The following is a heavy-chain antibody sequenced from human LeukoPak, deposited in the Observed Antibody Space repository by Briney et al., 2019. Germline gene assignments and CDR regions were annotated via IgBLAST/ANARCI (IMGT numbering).Heavy chain of an antibody. CDR1: GDSISSTSSF. D-gene: IGHD2-8*02. Sequence: PSESLSLTCTVSGDSISSTSSFWGWIRQPPGKGLGLSGNIYHRWSTYYRPSLKSRDDLSVQTSENQFSLKLSSVTAAHTGIYYCAGLTLSGGGFDMWGQGNGDTLS. V-gene: IGHV4-39*01. CDR2: IYHRWST. J-gene: IGHJ4*02. CDR3: AGLTLSGGGFDM.